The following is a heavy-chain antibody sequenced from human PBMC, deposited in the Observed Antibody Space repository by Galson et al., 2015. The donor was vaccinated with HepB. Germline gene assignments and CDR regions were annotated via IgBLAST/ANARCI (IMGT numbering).Heavy chain of an antibody. CDR2: ISYDGSNK. V-gene: IGHV3-30*18. J-gene: IGHJ6*03. CDR1: GFTFSSYG. Sequence: SLRLSCAASGFTFSSYGMHWVRQAPGKGLEWVAVISYDGSNKYYADSVKGRFTISRDNSKNTLYLQMNSLRAEDTAVYYCAKEGPLRSTWDYYYYYMDVWGKGTTVTVSS. CDR3: AKEGPLRSTWDYYYYYMDV.